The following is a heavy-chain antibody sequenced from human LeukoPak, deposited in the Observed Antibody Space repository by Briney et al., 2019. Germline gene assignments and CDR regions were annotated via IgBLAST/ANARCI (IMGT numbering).Heavy chain of an antibody. CDR3: AKGGVVGATTGYYFDY. V-gene: IGHV3-30*02. Sequence: PGGSLRLSCAASGFTFSSYGMHWVRQAPGKGLEWVAFIRYDGSNKYYADSVKGRFTISRDNSKNTLYLQMNSLRAEDTAVYYCAKGGVVGATTGYYFDYWGQGTLVTVSS. D-gene: IGHD1-26*01. CDR2: IRYDGSNK. CDR1: GFTFSSYG. J-gene: IGHJ4*02.